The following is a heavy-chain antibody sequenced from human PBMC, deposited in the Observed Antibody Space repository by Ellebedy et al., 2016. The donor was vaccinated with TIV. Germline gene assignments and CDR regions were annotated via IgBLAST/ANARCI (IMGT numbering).Heavy chain of an antibody. Sequence: GESLKISCAASGFTFSSYAMSWVRQAPGKGLEWVSAISGSGGSTYYADSVKGRFTISRDNSKNTLYLQMNSLRAEDTAVYYCAKDSSGWYSWFDPWGQGTLVTVSS. V-gene: IGHV3-23*01. CDR3: AKDSSGWYSWFDP. J-gene: IGHJ5*02. D-gene: IGHD6-19*01. CDR2: ISGSGGST. CDR1: GFTFSSYA.